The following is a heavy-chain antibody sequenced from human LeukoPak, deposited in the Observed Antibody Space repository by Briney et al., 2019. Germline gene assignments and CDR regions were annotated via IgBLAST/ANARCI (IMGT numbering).Heavy chain of an antibody. CDR1: GYSTSSGYY. V-gene: IGHV4-38-2*02. J-gene: IGHJ5*02. Sequence: PSETLSLTCTVSGYSTSSGYYWGWIRQPPGKGLEWIGSIYHSGSTYYNPSLKSRVTISVDTSKNQFSLKLSSATAADTAVYYCARSAAEGWFDPWGQGTLVTVSS. CDR2: IYHSGST. D-gene: IGHD6-13*01. CDR3: ARSAAEGWFDP.